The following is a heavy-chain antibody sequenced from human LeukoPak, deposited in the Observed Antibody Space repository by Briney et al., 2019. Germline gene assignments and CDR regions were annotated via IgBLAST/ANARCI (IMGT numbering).Heavy chain of an antibody. CDR3: ARDQTDSLWFGELSTFDY. V-gene: IGHV1-18*04. D-gene: IGHD3-10*01. J-gene: IGHJ4*02. CDR1: GYTFTSYY. CDR2: ISAYNGNT. Sequence: ASVKVSCKASGYTFTSYYMHWVRQAPGQGLEWMGWISAYNGNTNYAQKLQGRVTMTTDTSTSTAYMELRSLRSDDTAVYYCARDQTDSLWFGELSTFDYWGQGTLVTVSS.